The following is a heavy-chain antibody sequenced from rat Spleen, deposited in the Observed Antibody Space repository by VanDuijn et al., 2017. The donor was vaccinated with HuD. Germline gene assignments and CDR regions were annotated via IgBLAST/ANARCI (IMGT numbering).Heavy chain of an antibody. CDR3: GRPHSSLYVMDA. J-gene: IGHJ4*01. CDR2: ISYEGSST. CDR1: GFTFSDYY. D-gene: IGHD1-8*01. V-gene: IGHV5-22*01. Sequence: EVQLVESGGGLVQPGRSLKVSCAASGFTFSDYYMAWVRQAPKKGLEWVASISYEGSSTYYGDSVKGRFTISRDNTKSTLYLQMNSLRSEDTATYYCGRPHSSLYVMDAWGQGASVTVSS.